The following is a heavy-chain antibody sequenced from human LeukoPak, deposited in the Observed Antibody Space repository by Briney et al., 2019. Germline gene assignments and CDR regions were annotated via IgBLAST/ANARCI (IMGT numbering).Heavy chain of an antibody. CDR1: GFSLTLYG. CDR3: AKIIPTISDGHGAFDL. CDR2: IRYDGTNK. J-gene: IGHJ3*01. D-gene: IGHD5-24*01. Sequence: PGGSLRLSCAASGFSLTLYGMHWVRQAPGKGPEWVAFIRYDGTNKFFTDSVRGRFTISRDNSKNTLYLQMNSLRTEDTAVYYCAKIIPTISDGHGAFDLWGQGTMVTVSS. V-gene: IGHV3-30*02.